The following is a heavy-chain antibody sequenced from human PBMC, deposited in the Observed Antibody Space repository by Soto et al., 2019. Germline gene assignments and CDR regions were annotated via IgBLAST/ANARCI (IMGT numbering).Heavy chain of an antibody. CDR2: INSDGRST. D-gene: IGHD1-26*01. J-gene: IGHJ6*02. CDR3: ARGGRYRENYYFGMDV. CDR1: GFTLSNFW. Sequence: PGGSLRLSCAASGFTLSNFWMHWVRQAPGKGLEWVSRINSDGRSTSYVDSVKGRFTISRDNANNTLYLEMNSLRVEDTAVYFCARGGRYRENYYFGMDVWGQGTTVTAP. V-gene: IGHV3-74*01.